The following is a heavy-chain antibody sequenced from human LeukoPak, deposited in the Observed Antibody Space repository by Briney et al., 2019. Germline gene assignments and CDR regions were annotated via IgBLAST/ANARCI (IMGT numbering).Heavy chain of an antibody. CDR3: AARAAAGTGEDDAFDI. D-gene: IGHD6-13*01. Sequence: GGSLRLSCAASGFTFDDYAMYWVRQAPGKGLEWVSGISWNSGSIGYADSVKGRFTISRDNAKNSLYLQMNRLRAEDMALYYCAARAAAGTGEDDAFDIWGQGTMVTVSS. CDR1: GFTFDDYA. CDR2: ISWNSGSI. V-gene: IGHV3-9*03. J-gene: IGHJ3*02.